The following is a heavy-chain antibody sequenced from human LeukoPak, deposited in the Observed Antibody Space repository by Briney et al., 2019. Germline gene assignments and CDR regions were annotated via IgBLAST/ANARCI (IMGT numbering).Heavy chain of an antibody. CDR3: ARDILTGFDDY. D-gene: IGHD3-9*01. J-gene: IGHJ4*02. CDR2: INPNSGGT. V-gene: IGHV1-2*06. CDR1: GYTFTGYY. Sequence: ASVKVSCKASGYTFTGYYMHWLRQAPGQGLEWMGRINPNSGGTNYAQKFQGRVTMTRDTSISTAYMELSRLRSDDTAVYSCARDILTGFDDYWGQGTLVTVSS.